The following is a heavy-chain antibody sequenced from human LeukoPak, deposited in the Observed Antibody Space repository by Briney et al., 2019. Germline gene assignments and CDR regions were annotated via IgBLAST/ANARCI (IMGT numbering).Heavy chain of an antibody. J-gene: IGHJ4*02. V-gene: IGHV1-69*11. Sequence: SVKVSCKASGGTFSSYAISWVRQAPGQGLEWMGRIIPILRTPNYAQNFQGRVTITTDESTSTAYMELSSLKSEDTAVYYCARDAGLYGSVPQRNWGQGTLVTVSS. CDR1: GGTFSSYA. CDR2: IIPILRTP. CDR3: ARDAGLYGSVPQRN. D-gene: IGHD3-10*01.